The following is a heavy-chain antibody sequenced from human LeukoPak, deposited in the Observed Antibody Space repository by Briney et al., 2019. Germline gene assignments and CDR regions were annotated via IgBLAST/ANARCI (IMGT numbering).Heavy chain of an antibody. V-gene: IGHV3-21*01. CDR1: GFTFSGYS. D-gene: IGHD4-17*01. CDR2: ISSSGTYI. Sequence: PGGSLRLSCAASGFTFSGYSMSWVSQAPGKGLEWVSYISSSGTYIYYADSVKGRFTISRDNVKKSLYLHMNSLGAEDTAVYYCARGHDYGDHESPLFYYGMDVWGQGTTVTVSS. CDR3: ARGHDYGDHESPLFYYGMDV. J-gene: IGHJ6*02.